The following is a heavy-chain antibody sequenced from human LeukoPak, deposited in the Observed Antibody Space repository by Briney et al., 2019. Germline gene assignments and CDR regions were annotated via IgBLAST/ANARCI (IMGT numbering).Heavy chain of an antibody. Sequence: GGSLRLSCGASGFTFSSYAMSWVRQAPGKGLEWVSAISGSGDSTYHADSVKGRLTISRDNSKNTLYLQMNSLRAEDTAVYYCAKDLSVGRGDCYSCYFDYWGQGTRVTVSS. V-gene: IGHV3-23*01. D-gene: IGHD2-21*02. CDR3: AKDLSVGRGDCYSCYFDY. CDR2: ISGSGDST. J-gene: IGHJ4*02. CDR1: GFTFSSYA.